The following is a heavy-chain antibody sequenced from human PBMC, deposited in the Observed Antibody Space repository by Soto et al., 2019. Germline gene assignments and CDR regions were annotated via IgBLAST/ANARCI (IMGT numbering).Heavy chain of an antibody. V-gene: IGHV3-30*18. CDR2: ISYDGSNK. CDR3: AKSWAESHSSSWYMYYYYYMDV. CDR1: GFTFSSYG. J-gene: IGHJ6*03. D-gene: IGHD6-13*01. Sequence: QVQLVESGGGVVQPGRSLRLSCAASGFTFSSYGMHWVRQAPGKGLEWVAVISYDGSNKYYADSVKGRFTISRDNSKNKLYLQMNSMRAEDTAVYYCAKSWAESHSSSWYMYYYYYMDVWGKRTKVTVYS.